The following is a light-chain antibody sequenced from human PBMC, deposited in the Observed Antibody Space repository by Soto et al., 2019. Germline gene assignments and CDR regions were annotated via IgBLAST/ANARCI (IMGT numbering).Light chain of an antibody. V-gene: IGKV3D-11*01. CDR3: QHYNSYSEA. CDR2: LAS. J-gene: IGKJ1*01. CDR1: QAVNTR. Sequence: EIVLTQSPATLSSFPGDRVTLSCRASQAVNTRLAWYQHRPGQAPRLLIYLASNRAAGVPARFSGSGSGTDFTLTISSLQPDDFATYYCQHYNSYSEAFGQGTKVELK.